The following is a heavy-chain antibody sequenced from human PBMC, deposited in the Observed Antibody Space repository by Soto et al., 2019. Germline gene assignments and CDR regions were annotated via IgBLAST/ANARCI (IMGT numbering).Heavy chain of an antibody. CDR3: AKDSGYIVVVPAADIFDY. J-gene: IGHJ4*02. D-gene: IGHD2-2*01. V-gene: IGHV3-23*01. Sequence: GGSLRLSCAASGFTFSSYAMSWVRQAPGKGLEWVSAISGSGGSTYYADSVKGRFTISRDNSKNTLYLQMNSLRAEDTAVYYCAKDSGYIVVVPAADIFDYWGQGTLVTVSS. CDR2: ISGSGGST. CDR1: GFTFSSYA.